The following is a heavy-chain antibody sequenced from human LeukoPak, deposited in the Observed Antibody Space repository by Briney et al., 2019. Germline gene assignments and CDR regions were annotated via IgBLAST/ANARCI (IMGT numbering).Heavy chain of an antibody. CDR3: ARHTIFGNFDY. CDR2: TYYRSKWYY. CDR1: GDSVSSDNAA. J-gene: IGHJ4*02. D-gene: IGHD3-9*01. V-gene: IGHV6-1*01. Sequence: SQTLSLTCAISGDSVSSDNAAWHWLRQSPSRGLEWLGRTYYRSKWYYDYAVSVKSRITINPDTSKNQFSLQLNSVTPEDTAVYYCARHTIFGNFDYWGQGTLVTVSS.